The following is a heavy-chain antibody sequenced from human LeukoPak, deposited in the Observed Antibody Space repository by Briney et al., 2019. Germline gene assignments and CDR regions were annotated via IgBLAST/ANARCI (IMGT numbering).Heavy chain of an antibody. D-gene: IGHD3-3*01. CDR2: NYHSGST. Sequence: PSQTLSLTCTVSGGSISSGGYYWSWIRQPPGKGLEWIGYNYHSGSTYYNPSLKSRVTISVDRSKNQFSLKLSSVTAADTAVYYCARGVSSGFYFDYWGQGTLVTVSS. CDR1: GGSISSGGYY. V-gene: IGHV4-30-2*01. CDR3: ARGVSSGFYFDY. J-gene: IGHJ4*02.